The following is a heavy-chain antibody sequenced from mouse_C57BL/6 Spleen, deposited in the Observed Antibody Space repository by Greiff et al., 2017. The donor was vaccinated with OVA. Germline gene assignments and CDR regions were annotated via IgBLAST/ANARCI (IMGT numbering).Heavy chain of an antibody. CDR3: AGTTVTYYYAMDY. J-gene: IGHJ4*01. V-gene: IGHV1-55*01. CDR1: GYTFTSYW. Sequence: VQLQQPGAELVKPGASVKMSCKASGYTFTSYWITWVKQRPGQGLEWIGDIYPGSGSTNYNEKFKSKATLTVDTSSSTAYMQLSSLTSEDSAVYYCAGTTVTYYYAMDYWGQGTSVTVSS. D-gene: IGHD2-1*01. CDR2: IYPGSGST.